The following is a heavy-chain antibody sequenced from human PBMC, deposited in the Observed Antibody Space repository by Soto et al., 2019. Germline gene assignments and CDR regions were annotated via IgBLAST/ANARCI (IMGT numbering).Heavy chain of an antibody. Sequence: ETLSLSCSVYGASFSGYYWSWIRQPPGKGLEWIGEINHSGSTNYNPSLKSRVTISVDTSKNQFSLKLSSVTAADTAVYYCARGRGYDFWSGYYNYYGMDVWGQGTTVTV. V-gene: IGHV4-34*01. CDR1: GASFSGYY. D-gene: IGHD3-3*01. J-gene: IGHJ6*02. CDR3: ARGRGYDFWSGYYNYYGMDV. CDR2: INHSGST.